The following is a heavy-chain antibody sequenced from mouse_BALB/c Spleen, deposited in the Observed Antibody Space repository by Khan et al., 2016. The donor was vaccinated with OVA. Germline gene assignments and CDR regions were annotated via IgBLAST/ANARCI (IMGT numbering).Heavy chain of an antibody. V-gene: IGHV9-3-1*01. Sequence: QIQLVQSGPELKKPGETVKISCKASGYTFTNYAMNWVRQAPGKGLKWMGWINTYTGEPTYADDFKGRFVFSFETSASAAYLQINNLKNEDTATYFCVRGHWYFDVWGAGTAVTVSS. CDR2: INTYTGEP. CDR3: VRGHWYFDV. CDR1: GYTFTNYA. J-gene: IGHJ1*01.